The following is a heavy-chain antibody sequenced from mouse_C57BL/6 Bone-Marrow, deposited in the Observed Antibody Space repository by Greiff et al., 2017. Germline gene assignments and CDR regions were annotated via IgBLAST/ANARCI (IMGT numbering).Heavy chain of an antibody. V-gene: IGHV5-6*01. J-gene: IGHJ3*01. CDR3: ARHTMITAWFAY. CDR2: ISSGGSYT. D-gene: IGHD2-4*01. CDR1: GFTFSSYG. Sequence: EVNLVESGGDLVKPGGSLKLSCAASGFTFSSYGMSWVRQTPDKRLEWVATISSGGSYTYYPDRVKGRFTISRDNAKNTLYLQMSSLKSEDTAMYYCARHTMITAWFAYWGQGTLVTVSA.